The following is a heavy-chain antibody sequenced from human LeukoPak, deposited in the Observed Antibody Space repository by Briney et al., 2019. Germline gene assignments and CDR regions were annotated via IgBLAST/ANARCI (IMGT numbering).Heavy chain of an antibody. D-gene: IGHD3-10*01. CDR2: IYTTGSS. CDR3: ARVSPSGVWDV. J-gene: IGHJ6*02. V-gene: IGHV4-61*02. CDR1: GGSISVINYY. Sequence: SETLSLTCTVSGGSISVINYYWTWIRQPAGKGLEWIGRIYTTGSSNYNPSLKSRVTISVDTSNNQFSLKLSSVTAADTAVYYCARVSPSGVWDVWGQGTTVTVSS.